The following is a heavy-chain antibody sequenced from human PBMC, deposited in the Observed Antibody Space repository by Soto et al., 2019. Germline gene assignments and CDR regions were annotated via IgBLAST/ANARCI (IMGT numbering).Heavy chain of an antibody. J-gene: IGHJ5*02. CDR3: ARGVPLAYYDFWSGYLKPRNWFDP. CDR1: GGSFSGYY. V-gene: IGHV4-34*01. CDR2: INHSGST. Sequence: SETLSLTCAVYGGSFSGYYWSWIRQPPGKGLEWIGEINHSGSTNYNPSLKSRVTISVDTSKNQFSLKLSSVTAADTAVYYCARGVPLAYYDFWSGYLKPRNWFDPWGQGTQVTVS. D-gene: IGHD3-3*01.